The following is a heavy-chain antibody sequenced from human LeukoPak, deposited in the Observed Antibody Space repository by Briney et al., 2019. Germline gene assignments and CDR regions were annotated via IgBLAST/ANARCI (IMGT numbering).Heavy chain of an antibody. Sequence: GGALRLSCAASGFTFSTYTMSWLPEAPGKGLEWVSTINANSGTRSYAASVRGRYTISRDNSKNTRYLELNTLRADDTAVYYCAKPISGGLAVTADWFAPWGQGTLVVVSS. V-gene: IGHV3-23*01. CDR2: INANSGTR. CDR1: GFTFSTYT. D-gene: IGHD6-19*01. J-gene: IGHJ5*01. CDR3: AKPISGGLAVTADWFAP.